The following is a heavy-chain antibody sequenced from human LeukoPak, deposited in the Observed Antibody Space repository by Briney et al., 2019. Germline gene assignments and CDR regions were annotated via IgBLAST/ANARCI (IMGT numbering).Heavy chain of an antibody. CDR2: IYSGGST. J-gene: IGHJ3*02. Sequence: GGSLRLSCAASGFTVSNSYMTWVRQAPGKGLEWVSGIYSGGSTYYADSVKGRFNISRDNSKNTLYLQMNSLRAEDTAVYYCATHYDSSGKGAFDIWGQGTMVTVSS. CDR1: GFTVSNSY. V-gene: IGHV3-53*01. D-gene: IGHD3-22*01. CDR3: ATHYDSSGKGAFDI.